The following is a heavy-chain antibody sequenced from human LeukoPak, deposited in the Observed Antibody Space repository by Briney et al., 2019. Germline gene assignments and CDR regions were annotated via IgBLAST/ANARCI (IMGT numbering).Heavy chain of an antibody. D-gene: IGHD3/OR15-3a*01. CDR1: GFTFRSYD. CDR3: ARHKDWTFDY. V-gene: IGHV3-33*01. CDR2: IWYDGSNK. Sequence: GRSLRLSCAASGFTFRSYDMHWVRQAPGKGLEWVAVIWYDGSNKYYADSVKGRFTISRDISKNTLYLQMNSLRAEDTAVYYCARHKDWTFDYWGQGTLVTVSS. J-gene: IGHJ4*02.